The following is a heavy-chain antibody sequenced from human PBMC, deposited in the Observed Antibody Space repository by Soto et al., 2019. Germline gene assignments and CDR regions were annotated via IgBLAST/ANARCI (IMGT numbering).Heavy chain of an antibody. D-gene: IGHD6-6*01. CDR2: ISGSGATT. Sequence: EVQLLESGGGLVQPGGSLRLSCAASGFTFSNYAMSWVRRAPGKGLEWVSGISGSGATTYYADSVKGRFTIYRDNSKNTLSLQMVSLRAEDTTVYYCAEEQGIGTRPRWFEPWGQGTLVTASS. CDR1: GFTFSNYA. CDR3: AEEQGIGTRPRWFEP. V-gene: IGHV3-23*01. J-gene: IGHJ5*02.